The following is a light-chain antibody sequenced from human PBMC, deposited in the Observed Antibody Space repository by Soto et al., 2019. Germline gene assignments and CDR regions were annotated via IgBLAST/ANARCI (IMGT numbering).Light chain of an antibody. CDR1: QSVTSNY. CDR2: DTS. J-gene: IGKJ5*01. Sequence: DIVLTQSPGPLSLSPGERATLSCRASQSVTSNYLAWYQQKPGQAPGLIIYDTSTRASGVPDRFSGSGSGTDCTLTISRLEPEDFAVYYCQQYGGTTFTFGQGTRLEI. CDR3: QQYGGTTFT. V-gene: IGKV3-20*01.